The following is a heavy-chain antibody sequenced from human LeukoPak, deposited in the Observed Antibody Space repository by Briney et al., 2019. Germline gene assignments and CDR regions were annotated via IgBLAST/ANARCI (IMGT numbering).Heavy chain of an antibody. V-gene: IGHV4-39*01. Sequence: SETLSLTCTVSGGSISSSSYYWGWIRQPPGKGLEWIGSIYYSGSTYYNPSLKSRVTISVDTSKSQFSLKLSSVTAADTAVYYCARLARSRIYYMDVWGKGTTVTISS. CDR3: ARLARSRIYYMDV. J-gene: IGHJ6*03. CDR2: IYYSGST. D-gene: IGHD2-21*01. CDR1: GGSISSSSYY.